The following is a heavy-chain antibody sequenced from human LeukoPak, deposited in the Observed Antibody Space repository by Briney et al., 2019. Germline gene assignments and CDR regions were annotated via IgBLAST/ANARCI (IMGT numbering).Heavy chain of an antibody. Sequence: SVKVSCKTSGGTFNNSAISWVRQAPGQGLEWLGGIMPLFGTAGYARKFQGRVTITKDEPTRTVYLELTSLTSDDTAVYYCARDVHGDYGSGWFDPWGQGTLVSVSS. CDR3: ARDVHGDYGSGWFDP. CDR2: IMPLFGTA. CDR1: GGTFNNSA. V-gene: IGHV1-69*05. J-gene: IGHJ5*02. D-gene: IGHD4-17*01.